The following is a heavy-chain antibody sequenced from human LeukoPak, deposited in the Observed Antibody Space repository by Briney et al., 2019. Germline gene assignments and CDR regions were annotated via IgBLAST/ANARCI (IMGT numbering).Heavy chain of an antibody. J-gene: IGHJ4*02. CDR1: GYTFTSNY. Sequence: ASVKVSCKASGYTFTSNYIHWVRQAPGQGLEWMGMIYPRDGSTSYVQKFQGRVTVTRDTSTSTVHMELGGLRSEDTAVYYCARDQEGFDYWGQGTLVTVSS. CDR3: ARDQEGFDY. V-gene: IGHV1-46*01. CDR2: IYPRDGST.